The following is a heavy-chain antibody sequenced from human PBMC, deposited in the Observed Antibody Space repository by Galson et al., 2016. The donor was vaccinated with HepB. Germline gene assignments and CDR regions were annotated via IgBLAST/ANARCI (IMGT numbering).Heavy chain of an antibody. D-gene: IGHD1-26*01. CDR1: GFTVSSNY. CDR2: IYSGDRT. J-gene: IGHJ4*02. CDR3: VRSAYSWGYFDS. Sequence: SLRLSCAASGFTVSSNYMTWVRQAPGKGLEWVSGIYSGDRTYYADAVKGRFTISRNNYKNTLYLQMNSLRTEDTAVYYCVRSAYSWGYFDSWGQGTLVTVSS. V-gene: IGHV3-53*04.